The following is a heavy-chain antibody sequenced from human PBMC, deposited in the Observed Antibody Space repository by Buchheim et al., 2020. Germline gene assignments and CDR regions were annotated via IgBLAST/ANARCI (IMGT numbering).Heavy chain of an antibody. CDR2: IYHSGST. CDR3: ARGNYDFWSGYHYWYFDL. J-gene: IGHJ2*01. Sequence: QLQLQESGSGLVKPSQTLSLTCAVSGGSISSGGYSWSWIRQPPGKGLEWIGYIYHSGSTYYNPSLKSRVTISVDRSKNQFALKLSSVTAADTAVYYCARGNYDFWSGYHYWYFDLWGRGTL. CDR1: GGSISSGGYS. V-gene: IGHV4-30-2*01. D-gene: IGHD3-3*01.